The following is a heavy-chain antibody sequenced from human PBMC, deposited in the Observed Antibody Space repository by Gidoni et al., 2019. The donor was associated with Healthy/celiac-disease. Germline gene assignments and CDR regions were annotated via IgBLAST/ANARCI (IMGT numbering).Heavy chain of an antibody. V-gene: IGHV4-34*01. J-gene: IGHJ4*02. Sequence: QVQLQQWGAGLLKPSETLSLTCAVYGGSFSGYYWSWIRQPPGKGLGGIGEINHSGSTNYNPSLKSRVTISVDTSKNQFSLKLSSVTAADTAVYYCARWGTVDYFDYWGQGTLVTVSS. CDR2: INHSGST. CDR1: GGSFSGYY. CDR3: ARWGTVDYFDY. D-gene: IGHD2-8*02.